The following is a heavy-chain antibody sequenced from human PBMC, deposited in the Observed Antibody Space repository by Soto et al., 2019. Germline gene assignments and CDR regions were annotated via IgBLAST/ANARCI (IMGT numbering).Heavy chain of an antibody. CDR1: GGSISNSNW. Sequence: SETLSLTCAVSGGSISNSNWWSWLRQQPGKGLEGIGEIYHSGSTHYNPSLQRRVTISVDKSKNQFSLKLSSATAADTAVYYCARDIRQIPAANDYYYGMDVWGQGTTVTVSS. J-gene: IGHJ6*02. CDR2: IYHSGST. D-gene: IGHD2-2*01. V-gene: IGHV4-4*02. CDR3: ARDIRQIPAANDYYYGMDV.